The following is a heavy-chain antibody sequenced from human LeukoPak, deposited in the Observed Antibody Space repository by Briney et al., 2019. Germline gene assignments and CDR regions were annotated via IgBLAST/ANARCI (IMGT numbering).Heavy chain of an antibody. CDR1: GGSISSYY. CDR3: AGVGCTYGVCFYYDYMDV. D-gene: IGHD2-8*01. V-gene: IGHV4-59*01. J-gene: IGHJ6*03. CDR2: IYYSGST. Sequence: PSETLSLTCTVSGGSISSYYWSWIRQPPGKGLEWIGYIYYSGSTNYNPSLKSRVTISVDTSKNQFSLKLSSVTAADTAVYYCAGVGCTYGVCFYYDYMDVWGKGTTVTVSS.